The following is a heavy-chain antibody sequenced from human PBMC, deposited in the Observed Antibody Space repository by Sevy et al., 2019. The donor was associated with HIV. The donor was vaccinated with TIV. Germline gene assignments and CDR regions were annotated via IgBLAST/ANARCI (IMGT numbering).Heavy chain of an antibody. D-gene: IGHD6-13*01. V-gene: IGHV3-15*01. CDR2: IKSKTDGGTT. CDR1: GFTFSNAW. CDR3: TTGFRQQLVHDY. Sequence: GGSLRLSCAASGFTFSNAWMSWVRQAPGKGLEWVGRIKSKTDGGTTDYAAPVKGRFTISREDSKNTLYLQMNSLKTEDTAVYYCTTGFRQQLVHDYWGQGTLVTVSS. J-gene: IGHJ4*02.